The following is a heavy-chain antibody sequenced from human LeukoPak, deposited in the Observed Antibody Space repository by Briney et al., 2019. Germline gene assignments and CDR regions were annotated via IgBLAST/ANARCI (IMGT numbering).Heavy chain of an antibody. CDR2: IWYDGSNK. CDR3: AREGIENNWFDP. V-gene: IGHV3-33*01. D-gene: IGHD1-26*01. J-gene: IGHJ5*02. Sequence: GGSLRLSCAASGFTFSSYGMHWDRQAPGKGLEWVAVIWYDGSNKYYADSVKGRFTISRDNSKNTLYLQMNSLRAEDTAVYYCAREGIENNWFDPWGQGTLVTVSS. CDR1: GFTFSSYG.